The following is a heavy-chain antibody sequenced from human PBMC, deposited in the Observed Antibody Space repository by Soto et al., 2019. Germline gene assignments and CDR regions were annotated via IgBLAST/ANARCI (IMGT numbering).Heavy chain of an antibody. CDR1: GGSISSSSYY. J-gene: IGHJ6*02. Sequence: SETLSLTCTVSGGSISSSSYYWGWIRQPPGKGLEWIGSIYYSGSTYYNPSLKSRVTISVDTSKNQFSLKLSSVTAADTAVYYCARPLIIQDYDFWSGYLPYYYYGMDVWGQGTTVTVSS. V-gene: IGHV4-39*01. CDR2: IYYSGST. CDR3: ARPLIIQDYDFWSGYLPYYYYGMDV. D-gene: IGHD3-3*01.